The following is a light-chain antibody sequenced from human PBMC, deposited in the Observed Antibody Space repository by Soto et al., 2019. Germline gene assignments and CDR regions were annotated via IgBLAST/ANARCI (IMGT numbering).Light chain of an antibody. V-gene: IGKV3-11*01. CDR1: QSVGKY. J-gene: IGKJ4*01. CDR2: DAS. Sequence: EIVLTQSPATLSLSPGERATLSCRASQSVGKYLAWYQQKPGQPPRLLIYDASNRATGIPARFSGSGSGTDFTLTISSLEPEDFAVYYCQQRSDWPPLTFGGGTKVEI. CDR3: QQRSDWPPLT.